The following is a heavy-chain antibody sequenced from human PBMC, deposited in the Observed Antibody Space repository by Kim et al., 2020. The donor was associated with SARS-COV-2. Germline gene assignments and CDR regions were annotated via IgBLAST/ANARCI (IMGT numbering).Heavy chain of an antibody. J-gene: IGHJ4*02. Sequence: LRETLSLTCAVSGGSISSSNWWSWVRQPPGKGLEWIGEIYHSGSTNYNPSLKSRVTISVDKSKNQFSLKLSSVTAADTAVYYCARVFGSAMVRGVTTYFDYWGQGTLVTVSS. CDR1: GGSISSSNW. V-gene: IGHV4-4*02. CDR3: ARVFGSAMVRGVTTYFDY. D-gene: IGHD3-10*01. CDR2: IYHSGST.